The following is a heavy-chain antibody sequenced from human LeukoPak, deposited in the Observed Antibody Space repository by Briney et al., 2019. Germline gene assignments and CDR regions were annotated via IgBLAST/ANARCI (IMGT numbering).Heavy chain of an antibody. Sequence: PPGGSLRLSCAASGFTFSSYAMSWVRQAPGKGLEWVSAISGSGGSTYYADSVKGRFTISRDNSKNTLYLQMNSLRAEDTAVYYCAKALVVVIGIFDYWGQGTLVTVSS. V-gene: IGHV3-23*01. CDR1: GFTFSSYA. CDR3: AKALVVVIGIFDY. J-gene: IGHJ4*02. D-gene: IGHD3-22*01. CDR2: ISGSGGST.